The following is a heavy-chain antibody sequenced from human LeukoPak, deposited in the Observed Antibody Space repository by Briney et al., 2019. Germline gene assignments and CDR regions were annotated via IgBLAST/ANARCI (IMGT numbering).Heavy chain of an antibody. CDR3: ARARGYSYGYSDY. CDR2: ISSSSNTI. Sequence: GGSLRLSCAASGFTFNSYAMSWVRQAPGKGLEWVAYISSSSNTIDSADSVKGRFTISRDNAKNSLYLQVNSLRAEDTAVYYCARARGYSYGYSDYWGQGTLVTVSS. CDR1: GFTFNSYA. V-gene: IGHV3-48*01. J-gene: IGHJ4*02. D-gene: IGHD5-18*01.